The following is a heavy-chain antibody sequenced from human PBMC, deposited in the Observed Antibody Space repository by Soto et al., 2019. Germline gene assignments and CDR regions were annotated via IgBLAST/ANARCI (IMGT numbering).Heavy chain of an antibody. D-gene: IGHD6-6*01. CDR1: GYTFTSYG. CDR3: ARVFVHSSSTYIDY. CDR2: ISAYNGNT. J-gene: IGHJ4*02. V-gene: IGHV1-18*01. Sequence: ASVKVSCKASGYTFTSYGISWVRQAPGQGLEWMGWISAYNGNTNFAQKLQGRVTMTTDTSTSTAYMELRSLRSDDTAVYYCARVFVHSSSTYIDYWGQGTLVTVSS.